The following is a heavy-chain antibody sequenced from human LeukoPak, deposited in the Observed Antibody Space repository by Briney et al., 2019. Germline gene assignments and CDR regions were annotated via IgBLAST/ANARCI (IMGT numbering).Heavy chain of an antibody. CDR2: ISSSSSTI. Sequence: GGSLRLSCAASGFTFSSYSMNWVRQAPGKGLEWVSYISSSSSTIYYADSVKGRFTISRDNAKNSLYLQINSLRAEDTAVYYCARDRGVAAPSRDYWGQGTLVTVSS. CDR3: ARDRGVAAPSRDY. CDR1: GFTFSSYS. J-gene: IGHJ4*02. D-gene: IGHD2-15*01. V-gene: IGHV3-48*01.